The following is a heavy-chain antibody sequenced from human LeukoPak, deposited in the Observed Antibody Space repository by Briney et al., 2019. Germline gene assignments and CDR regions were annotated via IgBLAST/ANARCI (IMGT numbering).Heavy chain of an antibody. Sequence: SGGSLRLACAASGFTFSSYSMNWVRQAPGKGLEWISSISSSSSYIYYADSVKGRFTISRDNAKNSLYLQMNSLRAEDTAVYYCASDSPIVATTFDYWGQGTLVTVSS. J-gene: IGHJ4*02. D-gene: IGHD5-12*01. CDR2: ISSSSSYI. V-gene: IGHV3-21*01. CDR1: GFTFSSYS. CDR3: ASDSPIVATTFDY.